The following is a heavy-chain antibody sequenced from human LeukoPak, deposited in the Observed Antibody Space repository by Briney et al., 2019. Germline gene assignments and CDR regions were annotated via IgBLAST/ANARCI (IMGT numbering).Heavy chain of an antibody. CDR1: EFTFSTYS. CDR3: AGSDTTGYSPREWDYWYFDL. CDR2: ISSGSTYI. D-gene: IGHD3-9*01. Sequence: GGSLRLSCAASEFTFSTYSMNWVRQAAGKGLKWVSSISSGSTYIYYADSVKGRFTISRDNAKNSLSLQMNSLRAEDTAVYYCAGSDTTGYSPREWDYWYFDLWGRGTLVTVSS. J-gene: IGHJ2*01. V-gene: IGHV3-21*01.